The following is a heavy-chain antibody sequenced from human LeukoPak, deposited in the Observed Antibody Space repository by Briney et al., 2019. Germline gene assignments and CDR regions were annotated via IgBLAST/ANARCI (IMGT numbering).Heavy chain of an antibody. D-gene: IGHD3-9*01. CDR3: QRPAYDILTGYYTLDY. V-gene: IGHV1-3*01. Sequence: ASVKVSCNASGYTFTSYAMHWVRQAPGHSLDWMGWINAGNGNKKYSQKFQGRVTITRDTSASTAYMELSSLRSEDTAFFFKQRPAYDILTGYYTLDYWGQGTLVTVSS. CDR1: GYTFTSYA. J-gene: IGHJ4*02. CDR2: INAGNGNK.